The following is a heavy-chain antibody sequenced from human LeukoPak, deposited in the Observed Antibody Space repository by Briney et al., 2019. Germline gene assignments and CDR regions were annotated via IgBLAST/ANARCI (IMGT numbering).Heavy chain of an antibody. J-gene: IGHJ4*02. CDR2: IYTSGST. D-gene: IGHD5-24*01. Sequence: SETLSLTCTVSGGSFSIYYWSWIRQPAGKGLEYIGRIYTSGSTNYNPSLKSRVTMSVDTSNNQFSLKLSSVTAADTAVYYCARSRGWLQSHPLDYWGQGTLVTVSS. CDR1: GGSFSIYY. V-gene: IGHV4-4*07. CDR3: ARSRGWLQSHPLDY.